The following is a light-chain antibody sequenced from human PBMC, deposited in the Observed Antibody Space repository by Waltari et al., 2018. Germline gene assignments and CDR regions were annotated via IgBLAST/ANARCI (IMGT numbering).Light chain of an antibody. CDR2: RAS. V-gene: IGKV1-5*03. CDR3: QQYASTSLT. J-gene: IGKJ4*01. CDR1: ESVSTW. Sequence: IQMTQSPSRLSASLGDRVTINCRASESVSTWLAWYQQKPGKAPKLLIYRASSLEGEVPSRFTGSGYGPEFTLTINNLQPEDFATYFCQQYASTSLTFGGGTEVEI.